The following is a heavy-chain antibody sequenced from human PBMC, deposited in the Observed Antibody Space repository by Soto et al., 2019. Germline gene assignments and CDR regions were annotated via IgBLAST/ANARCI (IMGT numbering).Heavy chain of an antibody. CDR2: IYWDDDK. J-gene: IGHJ5*02. D-gene: IGHD2-2*01. CDR3: AHSSSKGYCSSTSCYERGMYNWFDP. CDR1: GFSLSTSGVG. Sequence: SGPTLVNPTQTLTLTCTFSGFSLSTSGVGVGWIRQPPGKALEWLALIYWDDDKRYSPSLKSRLTITKDTSKNQVVLTMTNMDPVDTATFYCAHSSSKGYCSSTSCYERGMYNWFDPWGQGTLVTVSS. V-gene: IGHV2-5*02.